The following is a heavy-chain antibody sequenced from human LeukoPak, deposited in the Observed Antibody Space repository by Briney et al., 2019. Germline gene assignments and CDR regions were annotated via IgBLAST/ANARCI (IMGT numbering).Heavy chain of an antibody. D-gene: IGHD3-22*01. CDR3: ARDRANYYDSSGPGYFDY. J-gene: IGHJ4*02. CDR1: GGTFSSYA. CDR2: IIPIFGTA. V-gene: IGHV1-69*05. Sequence: SVKVSCKASGGTFSSYATSWVRQAPGQGLEWMGGIIPIFGTANYAQKFQGRVTITTDESTSTAYMELSSLRSEDTAVYYCARDRANYYDSSGPGYFDYWGQGTLVTVSS.